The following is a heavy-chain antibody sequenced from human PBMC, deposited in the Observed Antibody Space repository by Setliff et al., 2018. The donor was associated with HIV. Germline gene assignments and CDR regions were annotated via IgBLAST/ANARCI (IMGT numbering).Heavy chain of an antibody. D-gene: IGHD3-10*01. V-gene: IGHV4-30-2*01. CDR2: LYHGGST. Sequence: PSETLSLTCAVSGVSIISGGYSRSWIRQPPGKGLEWIGFLYHGGSTSYNPSPKSRVTISADQSKNQFSLNMRSVSAADTAVYYCARSGFFGSGNYYRVLDLGVWGKGTTVTVSS. CDR3: ARSGFFGSGNYYRVLDLGV. CDR1: GVSIISGGYS. J-gene: IGHJ6*04.